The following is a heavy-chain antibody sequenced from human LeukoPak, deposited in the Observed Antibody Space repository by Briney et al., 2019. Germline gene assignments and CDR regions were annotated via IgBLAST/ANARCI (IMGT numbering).Heavy chain of an antibody. Sequence: GSLRLSCAASGFTFSDYYMSWIRQPPGKGLEWIGEINHSGSTNYNPSLKSRVTISVDTSKNQFSLKLSSVTAADTAVYYCARGRPMYYDFWSGYYISESYFDYWGQGTLVTVSS. CDR3: ARGRPMYYDFWSGYYISESYFDY. V-gene: IGHV4-34*01. CDR2: INHSGST. D-gene: IGHD3-3*01. CDR1: GFTFSDYY. J-gene: IGHJ4*02.